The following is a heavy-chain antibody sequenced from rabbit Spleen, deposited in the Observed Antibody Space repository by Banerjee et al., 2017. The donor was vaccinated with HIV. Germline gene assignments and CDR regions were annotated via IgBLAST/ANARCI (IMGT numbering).Heavy chain of an antibody. CDR3: ASNHPYASGSGDDFLFDL. J-gene: IGHJ4*01. CDR1: GFDFSSSY. Sequence: QSLEESGGGLVQPGGSLTLSCKASGFDFSSSYMNWVRQAPGKGLEWIGIIYTGDGSTDYASWVIGRFTISSDNAQNTVDLQMNSLTAADTATYFCASNHPYASGSGDDFLFDLWGPGTLVTVS. D-gene: IGHD1-1*01. V-gene: IGHV1S7*01. CDR2: IYTGDGST.